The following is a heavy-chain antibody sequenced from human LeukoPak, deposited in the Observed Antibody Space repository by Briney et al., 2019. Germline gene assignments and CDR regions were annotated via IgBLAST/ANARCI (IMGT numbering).Heavy chain of an antibody. CDR1: DDSVSSSRYY. J-gene: IGHJ5*01. CDR3: AREGGRQWLVSGALDS. CDR2: IYHGSA. D-gene: IGHD6-19*01. V-gene: IGHV4-61*01. Sequence: SETLSLTCTVSDDSVSSSRYYWTWIRQPPRKGLEWIGYIYHGSATYNPSLESRVTLSMDTSKNQYSLKMTSVTAADTAVYYCAREGGRQWLVSGALDSWGQGTLVTVSS.